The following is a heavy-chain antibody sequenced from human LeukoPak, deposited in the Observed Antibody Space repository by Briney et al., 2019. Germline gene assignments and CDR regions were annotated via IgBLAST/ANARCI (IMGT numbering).Heavy chain of an antibody. D-gene: IGHD3-3*01. J-gene: IGHJ4*02. CDR3: ARAILSGYPDS. CDR1: GGSISSYY. Sequence: SETLSLTCTVSGGSISSYYWSWIRQPPGKGLEWIGYIYHSGSTNYNPSLKSRVTISLDTSKNQFSLKLSSVTAADTAVYYCARAILSGYPDSWGQGTLVIVFS. V-gene: IGHV4-59*01. CDR2: IYHSGST.